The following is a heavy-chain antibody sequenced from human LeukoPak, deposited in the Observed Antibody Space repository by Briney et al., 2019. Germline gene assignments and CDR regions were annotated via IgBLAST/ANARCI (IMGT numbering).Heavy chain of an antibody. V-gene: IGHV4-59*08. CDR3: ARHGLGAAAARNSGPGYFDY. D-gene: IGHD6-13*01. CDR1: GDSISSYY. Sequence: SETLSLTRTVSGDSISSYYWSWIRQPPGKGLEWIGYIYYSGSTNYNPSLKSRVTISVDTSKNQFSLKLSSVTAADTAVYYCARHGLGAAAARNSGPGYFDYWGQGTLVTVSS. J-gene: IGHJ4*02. CDR2: IYYSGST.